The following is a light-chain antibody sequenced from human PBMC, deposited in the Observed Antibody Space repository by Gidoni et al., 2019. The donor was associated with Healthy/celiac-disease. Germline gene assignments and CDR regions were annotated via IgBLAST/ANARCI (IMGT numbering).Light chain of an antibody. CDR1: SRDVGGYNY. J-gene: IGLJ1*01. CDR2: DVS. V-gene: IGLV2-14*03. CDR3: SSYTSSSTYV. Sequence: QSALTQPASVSGSPGQSITISCTGTSRDVGGYNYVSLYQQHPGKAPKLMIYDVSNRPSGVSNRLSGSKSGNTASLTISGHQAEDEADYYCSSYTSSSTYVFGTGTKVTVL.